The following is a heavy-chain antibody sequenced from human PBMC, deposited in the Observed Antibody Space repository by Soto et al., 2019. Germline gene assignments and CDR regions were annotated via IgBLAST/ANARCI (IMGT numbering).Heavy chain of an antibody. J-gene: IGHJ4*02. CDR3: AREGTYCSGGSCYPHFDY. V-gene: IGHV3-33*01. CDR2: IWYDGSNK. Sequence: QVQLVESGGGVVQPGRSLRLSCAASGFTFSSYGMHWVRQAPGKGLEWVAVIWYDGSNKYYADSVKGRFTISRDNSKNTLYRQMNSLRAEDKAVYYCAREGTYCSGGSCYPHFDYWGQGTLVTVSS. CDR1: GFTFSSYG. D-gene: IGHD2-15*01.